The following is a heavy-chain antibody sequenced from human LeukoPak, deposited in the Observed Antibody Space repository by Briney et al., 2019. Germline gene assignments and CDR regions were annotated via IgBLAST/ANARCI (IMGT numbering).Heavy chain of an antibody. CDR1: GFTFSSYA. D-gene: IGHD6-13*01. V-gene: IGHV3-30-3*01. J-gene: IGHJ4*02. Sequence: GGSLRLSCAASGFTFSSYAMHWVRQAPGKGLEWVAVISYDGSNKYYADSVKGRFTISRDNSKNTLYLQMNSLRAEDTAVYYCARDLGSSWGYWGQGTLVTVSS. CDR3: ARDLGSSWGY. CDR2: ISYDGSNK.